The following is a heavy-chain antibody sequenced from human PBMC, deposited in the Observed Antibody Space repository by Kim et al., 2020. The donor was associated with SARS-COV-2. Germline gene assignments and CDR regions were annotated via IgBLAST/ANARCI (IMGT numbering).Heavy chain of an antibody. V-gene: IGHV2-5*02. CDR2: IYWDDDK. J-gene: IGHJ2*01. CDR1: GFSLSTTGVG. CDR3: AHTNYGSWYFDL. Sequence: SGPTLVNPTQTLTLTCTFSGFSLSTTGVGVGWVRQPPGKALEWLALIYWDDDKRYSPSLKSRLTITKDTSKNQVFLTMTDMDPVDTATYNCAHTNYGSWYFDLWGRGTLVTVSS. D-gene: IGHD4-17*01.